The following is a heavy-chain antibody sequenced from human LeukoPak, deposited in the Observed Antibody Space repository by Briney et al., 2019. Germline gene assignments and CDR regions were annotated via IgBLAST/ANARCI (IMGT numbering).Heavy chain of an antibody. Sequence: ASVKVSCKASGGTFSSYAISWVRQAPGQGLEWMGGIIPIFGTANYAQKFQGRVTITADESTGTAYMELSSLRSEDTAVYYCASVATAAGKDYYYYYYMDVWGKGTTVTVSS. CDR1: GGTFSSYA. D-gene: IGHD5-18*01. V-gene: IGHV1-69*01. J-gene: IGHJ6*03. CDR2: IIPIFGTA. CDR3: ASVATAAGKDYYYYYYMDV.